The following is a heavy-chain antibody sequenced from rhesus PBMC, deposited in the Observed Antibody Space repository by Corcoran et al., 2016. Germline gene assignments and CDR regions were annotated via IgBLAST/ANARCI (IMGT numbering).Heavy chain of an antibody. V-gene: IGHV4-173*01. D-gene: IGHD3-3*01. J-gene: IGHJ3*01. CDR2: ISGSGGGT. CDR1: GGSISSNY. Sequence: QVQLQESGPGLVKPSETLSLTCAVSGGSISSNYWSWIRQPPGKGLEWIGRISGSGGGTNYNPSLKNRVTISMDTSKNQFSLKLSSVTAADTAVYYCAREDYNFWTGYYMGGFDFWGQGLRVTVSA. CDR3: AREDYNFWTGYYMGGFDF.